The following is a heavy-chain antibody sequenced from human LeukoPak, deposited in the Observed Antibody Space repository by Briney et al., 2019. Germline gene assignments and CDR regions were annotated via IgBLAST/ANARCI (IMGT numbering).Heavy chain of an antibody. J-gene: IGHJ4*02. D-gene: IGHD2-2*01. CDR2: ISGSGGST. Sequence: GGSLRLSCAASGFTFSSYAMSWVRQAPGKGLEWVSAISGSGGSTYYADSVKGRFTISRDNAKNSLYLQMNSLRAEDTAVYYCARVQYCSSTSCYVPDYWGQGTLVTVSS. CDR3: ARVQYCSSTSCYVPDY. CDR1: GFTFSSYA. V-gene: IGHV3-23*01.